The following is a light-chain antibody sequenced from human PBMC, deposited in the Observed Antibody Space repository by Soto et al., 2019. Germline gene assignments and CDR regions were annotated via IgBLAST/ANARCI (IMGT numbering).Light chain of an antibody. CDR3: QQYGSSPRT. CDR2: GAS. J-gene: IGKJ2*01. V-gene: IGKV3-20*01. CDR1: QSVSSSY. Sequence: EIVLTQSPGTLSLSPGERATLSCRASQSVSSSYLAWYQQKPGQAPRLLIYGASSRAAGLPDRFSGRGCGTYFAVTISRLGAEDFVLYCCQQYGSSPRTFGQGTKLEIK.